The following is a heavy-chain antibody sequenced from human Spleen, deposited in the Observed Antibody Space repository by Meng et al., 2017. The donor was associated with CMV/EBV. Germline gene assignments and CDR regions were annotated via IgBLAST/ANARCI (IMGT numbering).Heavy chain of an antibody. J-gene: IGHJ4*02. Sequence: GAIRRSTYCWGWISQPPGKGLEWIGSIHYSGSTYYNPSLKSRVTISVDTSKNQFSLKVRSVTAADTAVYSCARLACSTSSCQYYFDYWGLGTLVTVSS. CDR2: IHYSGST. CDR1: GAIRRSTYC. CDR3: ARLACSTSSCQYYFDY. V-gene: IGHV4-39*01. D-gene: IGHD2-2*01.